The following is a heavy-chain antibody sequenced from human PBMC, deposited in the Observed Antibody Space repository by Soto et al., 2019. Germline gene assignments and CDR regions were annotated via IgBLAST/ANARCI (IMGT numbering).Heavy chain of an antibody. V-gene: IGHV3-53*01. Sequence: EVQLVESGGGLIQPGGSLRLSCAASGFTFSSSDMNWVRQAPGKGLEWVSLIYSDGSTYYADSVKGRFTISRDTSKNTLYLQMSSLRADDTAVYYCATRPLLPGAPWGQGTTVTVSS. CDR2: IYSDGST. CDR1: GFTFSSSD. D-gene: IGHD3-22*01. CDR3: ATRPLLPGAP. J-gene: IGHJ3*01.